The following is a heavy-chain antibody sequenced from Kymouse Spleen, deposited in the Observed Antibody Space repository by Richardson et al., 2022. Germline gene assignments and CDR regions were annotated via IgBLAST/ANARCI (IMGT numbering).Heavy chain of an antibody. D-gene: IGHD3-10*01. CDR1: GDSVSSNSAA. Sequence: QVQLQQSGPGLVKPSQTLSLTCAISGDSVSSNSAAWNWIRQSPSRGLEWLGRTYYRSKWYNDYAVSVKSRITINPDTSKNQFSLQLNSVTPEDTAVYYCARAGITMVRGVIISYFDYWGQGTLVTVSS. CDR2: TYYRSKWYN. V-gene: IGHV6-1*01. CDR3: ARAGITMVRGVIISYFDY. J-gene: IGHJ4*02.